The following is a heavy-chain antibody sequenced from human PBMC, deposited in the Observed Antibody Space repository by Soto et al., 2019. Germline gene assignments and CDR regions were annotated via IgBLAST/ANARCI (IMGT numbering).Heavy chain of an antibody. CDR2: IYYSGST. Sequence: PSETLSLTCTVSGGSISSRSSYWGWIRQPPGKGLAWIGTIYYSGSTHYNPSLKSRVTISVDTSKNQFSLKLSSVTAADTAVYYCAKLNTWHYHVDSWGQGTLVTVSS. CDR3: AKLNTWHYHVDS. CDR1: GGSISSRSSY. V-gene: IGHV4-39*01. D-gene: IGHD1-7*01. J-gene: IGHJ4*02.